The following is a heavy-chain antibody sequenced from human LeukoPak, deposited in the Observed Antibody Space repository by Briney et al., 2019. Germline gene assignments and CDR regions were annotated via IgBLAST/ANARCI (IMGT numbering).Heavy chain of an antibody. Sequence: PGGSLRLSCAASGFTFSSYGMHWVRQAPGKGLEWVAFIRYDGSNKYYADSVKGRFTISRDNSKNTLYLQMNSLRAEDTAVYYCARDRRSKWYSYGYGNYYYYYMDVWGKGTTVTVSS. CDR2: IRYDGSNK. V-gene: IGHV3-30*02. CDR3: ARDRRSKWYSYGYGNYYYYYMDV. CDR1: GFTFSSYG. J-gene: IGHJ6*03. D-gene: IGHD5-18*01.